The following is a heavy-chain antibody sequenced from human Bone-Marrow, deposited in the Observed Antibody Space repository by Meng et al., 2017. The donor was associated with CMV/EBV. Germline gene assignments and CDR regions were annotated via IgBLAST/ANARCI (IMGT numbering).Heavy chain of an antibody. CDR3: VKENSAYDFCAD. CDR1: GLTFDDYV. D-gene: IGHD5-12*01. Sequence: GGPLRLSCAASGLTFDDYVMHWVRQAPGKGLEWVSRINWNGAIVGYAGSVKGRFTISRDNAKNSLFLQMNRLRAEDTALYYCVKENSAYDFCADWGRGTRGTGYS. J-gene: IGHJ4*02. CDR2: INWNGAIV. V-gene: IGHV3-9*01.